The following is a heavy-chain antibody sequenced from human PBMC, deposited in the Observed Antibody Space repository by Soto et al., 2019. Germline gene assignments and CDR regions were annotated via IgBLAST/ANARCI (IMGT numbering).Heavy chain of an antibody. J-gene: IGHJ5*02. CDR2: IYYSGST. CDR3: SRELPPDL. V-gene: IGHV4-31*01. Sequence: PSETLSLTCTVSGGSISSGGYYWSWIRQHPGKGLEWIGYIYYSGSTYYNPSLKSLVTLSVDTSNNQVSLYLQMNSPRAEDSAVDYCSRELPPDLWGQGTLVTVSS. CDR1: GGSISSGGYY. D-gene: IGHD2-15*01.